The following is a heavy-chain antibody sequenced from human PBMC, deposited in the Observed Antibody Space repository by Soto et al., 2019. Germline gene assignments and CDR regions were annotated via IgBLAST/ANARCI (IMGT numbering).Heavy chain of an antibody. D-gene: IGHD3-22*01. V-gene: IGHV3-23*01. Sequence: CAASGFTFSSYAMSWVRQAPGKGLEWVSAISGSGGSTYYADSVKGRFTISRDNSKNTLYLQMNSLRAEDTAVYYCAKSPIVVVIAYYFDYWGQGTLVTVS. CDR1: GFTFSSYA. CDR3: AKSPIVVVIAYYFDY. J-gene: IGHJ4*02. CDR2: ISGSGGST.